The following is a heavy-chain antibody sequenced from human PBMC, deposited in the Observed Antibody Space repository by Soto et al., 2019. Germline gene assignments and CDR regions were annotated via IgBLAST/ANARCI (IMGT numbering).Heavy chain of an antibody. J-gene: IGHJ4*02. CDR2: ISGGGGST. D-gene: IGHD4-17*01. CDR1: EFTFSSYA. Sequence: EVQLLESGGGLVQPGGSLRLSCAASEFTFSSYAMSWVRQAPGKGLDWVSAISGGGGSTYYADSVKGRFTISRDNSKNTLYLQMNSLRAEDTAVYYCAKGGTMTRNNYFDYWGRGTLVTAAS. CDR3: AKGGTMTRNNYFDY. V-gene: IGHV3-23*01.